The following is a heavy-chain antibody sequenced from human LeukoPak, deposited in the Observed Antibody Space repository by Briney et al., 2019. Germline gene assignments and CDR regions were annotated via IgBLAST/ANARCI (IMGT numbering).Heavy chain of an antibody. CDR3: ARASTPYDSSGYYGY. J-gene: IGHJ4*02. D-gene: IGHD3-22*01. CDR2: IYYSGST. CDR1: GGSISSYY. V-gene: IGHV4-59*01. Sequence: PSETLSLTCTVSGGSISSYYWSWIRQPPGKGLEWIGYIYYSGSTNYNPSLKSRVTISVDTSKNQFSLKLSSVTAADTAVYYCARASTPYDSSGYYGYWGQGTLVTVSS.